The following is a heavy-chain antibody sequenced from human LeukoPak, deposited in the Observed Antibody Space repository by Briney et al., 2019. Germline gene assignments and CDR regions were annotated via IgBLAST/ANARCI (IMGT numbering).Heavy chain of an antibody. D-gene: IGHD6-13*01. CDR1: GGSFSGYF. V-gene: IGHV4-34*01. CDR2: INHSGST. CDR3: ARGRWHPSVRVDH. Sequence: SETLSLTCAVYGGSFSGYFWSWIRQPPGKGLEWIGEINHSGSTNYDPSLKSRVTISVDTSKNQFSLKLNSVTAADTAVYYCARGRWHPSVRVDHWGQGTLVTVSS. J-gene: IGHJ4*02.